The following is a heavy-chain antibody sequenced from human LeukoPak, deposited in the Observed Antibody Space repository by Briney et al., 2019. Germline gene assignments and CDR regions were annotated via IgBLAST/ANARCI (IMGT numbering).Heavy chain of an antibody. CDR1: GGSISSNNYY. CDR3: ARGHRMVRGVIAFGPFDY. CDR2: IFYSGST. D-gene: IGHD3-10*01. V-gene: IGHV4-39*01. Sequence: PSETLSLTCSVSGGSISSNNYYWGWIRQPPGKGLEWIGSIFYSGSTYYNPSLKSRVTISVDTSKNQFSLKLSSVTAADTAVYYCARGHRMVRGVIAFGPFDYWGQGALVTVSS. J-gene: IGHJ4*02.